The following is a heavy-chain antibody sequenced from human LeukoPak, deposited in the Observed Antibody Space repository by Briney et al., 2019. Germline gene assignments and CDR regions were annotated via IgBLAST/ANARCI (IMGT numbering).Heavy chain of an antibody. Sequence: GGSLRLSCAASGFTFSSYEMNWVRQAPGKGLEWVSVIYSGGSTYYADSVKGRFTISRDNAKNSLYLQMNSLRAEDTAVYYCARFYANEWELPHWGQGTLVTVSS. D-gene: IGHD1-26*01. J-gene: IGHJ4*02. V-gene: IGHV3-66*02. CDR1: GFTFSSYE. CDR3: ARFYANEWELPH. CDR2: IYSGGST.